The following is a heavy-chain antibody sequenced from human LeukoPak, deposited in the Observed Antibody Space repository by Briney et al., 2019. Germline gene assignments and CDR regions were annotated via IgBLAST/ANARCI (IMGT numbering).Heavy chain of an antibody. CDR3: ARVPPSAHQVFSSDY. CDR1: GYTFTNYG. D-gene: IGHD1-14*01. CDR2: ISANNGDT. V-gene: IGHV1-18*04. Sequence: ASVKVSCKASGYTFTNYGISWVRQAPGQGFEWMSWISANNGDTRYAQNFQGRVTMTTDTSTTTAYMELRSLTSDDTAVYYCARVPPSAHQVFSSDYWGQGTQVTVSS. J-gene: IGHJ4*02.